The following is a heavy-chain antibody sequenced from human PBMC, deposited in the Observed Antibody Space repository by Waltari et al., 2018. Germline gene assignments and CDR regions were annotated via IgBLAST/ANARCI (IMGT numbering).Heavy chain of an antibody. Sequence: EVQLVESGGGLVQPGGSLRLSCAASGITFSRYWMHWVRQAPGKGLVWVSRSNSDGISTGYADSVKGRLTICRDNAKNTLLLQMNSLRAEDTAVYYCAACYYYDSSGNYYVSDYWGQGTLVTVSS. CDR3: AACYYYDSSGNYYVSDY. V-gene: IGHV3-74*01. CDR1: GITFSRYW. J-gene: IGHJ4*02. CDR2: SNSDGIST. D-gene: IGHD3-22*01.